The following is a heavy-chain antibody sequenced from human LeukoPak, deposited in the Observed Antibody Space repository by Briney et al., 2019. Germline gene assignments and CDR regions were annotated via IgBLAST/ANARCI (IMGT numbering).Heavy chain of an antibody. CDR3: ARSTYYDFWSGYSPFDY. J-gene: IGHJ4*02. V-gene: IGHV5-51*01. Sequence: GESLKISCKGSGYSFTSYWIGWVRQMPGKGLEWVGIIYPGDSDTRYSPSFQGQVTISADKSISTAYLQWSSLKASDTAMYFCARSTYYDFWSGYSPFDYWGQGTMVTVSS. D-gene: IGHD3-3*01. CDR2: IYPGDSDT. CDR1: GYSFTSYW.